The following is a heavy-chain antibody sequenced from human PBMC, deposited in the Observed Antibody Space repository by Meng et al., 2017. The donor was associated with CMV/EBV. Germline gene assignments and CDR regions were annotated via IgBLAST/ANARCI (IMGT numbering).Heavy chain of an antibody. CDR1: GFTFSSYS. V-gene: IGHV3-48*04. J-gene: IGHJ6*02. CDR2: ISSSSSTI. CDR3: ARDPREDTKTTVTTKRAYYYGMDV. D-gene: IGHD4-11*01. Sequence: GESLKISCAASGFTFSSYSMNWVRQAPGKGLEWVSYISSSSSTIYYADSVKGRFTISRGNAKNSLYLQMNSLRAEDTAVYYCARDPREDTKTTVTTKRAYYYGMDVWGQGTTVTVSS.